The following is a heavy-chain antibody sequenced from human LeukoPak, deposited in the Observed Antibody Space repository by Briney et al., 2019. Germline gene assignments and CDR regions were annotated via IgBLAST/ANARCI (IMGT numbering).Heavy chain of an antibody. CDR2: ISSSSSYI. V-gene: IGHV3-21*01. CDR3: ARDRSSSWYGDYYGMDV. CDR1: GFTFSSYS. Sequence: GGSLRLSCAASGFTFSSYSMNWVRQALGKGLEWVSSISSSSSYIYYADSVKGRFTISRDNAKNSLYLQMNSLRAEDTAVYYCARDRSSSWYGDYYGMDVWGQGTTVTVSS. D-gene: IGHD6-13*01. J-gene: IGHJ6*02.